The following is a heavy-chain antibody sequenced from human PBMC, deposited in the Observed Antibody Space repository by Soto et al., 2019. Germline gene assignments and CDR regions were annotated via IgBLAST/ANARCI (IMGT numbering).Heavy chain of an antibody. CDR3: AKDLQFSGWLSAQTFDY. CDR1: GLTFISHA. Sequence: VGSHRLSSTVSGLTFISHAMSWVRQATGKGLECVSSITGSGDSTYYADSVKGRFTISRDKSKSTLYLQMNSLRAEDTAVYYCAKDLQFSGWLSAQTFDYWGQGTQVTVSS. D-gene: IGHD6-19*01. CDR2: ITGSGDST. J-gene: IGHJ4*02. V-gene: IGHV3-23*01.